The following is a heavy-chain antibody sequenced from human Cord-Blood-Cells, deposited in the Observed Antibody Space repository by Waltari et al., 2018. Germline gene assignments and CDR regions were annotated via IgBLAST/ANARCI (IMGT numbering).Heavy chain of an antibody. CDR2: IWYDGSNK. V-gene: IGHV3-33*01. D-gene: IGHD1-20*01. CDR3: ARDNWTFDY. CDR1: GFTFSSYG. Sequence: QVQLVESGGGVVQPGRSLRLSCAASGFTFSSYGMPWVRQAPGKGLEWVAVIWYDGSNKYYADSVKGRFTISRDNSKNTLYLQMNSLRAEDTAVYYCARDNWTFDYWGRGTLVTVSS. J-gene: IGHJ4*02.